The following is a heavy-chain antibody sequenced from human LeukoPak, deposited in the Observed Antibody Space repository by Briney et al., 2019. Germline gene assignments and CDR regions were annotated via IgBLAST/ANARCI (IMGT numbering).Heavy chain of an antibody. J-gene: IGHJ4*02. D-gene: IGHD2-2*01. CDR1: GGSFSGYY. CDR3: ARAVQGYCSSTSCPQTRPFDY. V-gene: IGHV4-34*01. CDR2: INHSGGT. Sequence: PSETLSLTCAVYGGSFSGYYWSWIRQPPGKGLEWIGEINHSGGTNYNPSLKSRVTISVDTSKNQISLKLSSVTAADTAVYYCARAVQGYCSSTSCPQTRPFDYWGQGTLVTVSS.